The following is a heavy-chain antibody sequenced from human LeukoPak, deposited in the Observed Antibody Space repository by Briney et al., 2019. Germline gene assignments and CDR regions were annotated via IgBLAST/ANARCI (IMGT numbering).Heavy chain of an antibody. CDR2: IKSKTDGGTT. CDR3: TTGGVGATTPDC. Sequence: GGSLRLSCAVSGFSLSSYWMTWLRQAPGKGLEWVGRIKSKTDGGTTDYAAPVKGRFTISRDDSKNTLYLQMNSLKTEDTAAYYCTTGGVGATTPDCWGQGTLVTVSS. J-gene: IGHJ4*02. V-gene: IGHV3-15*01. D-gene: IGHD1-26*01. CDR1: GFSLSSYW.